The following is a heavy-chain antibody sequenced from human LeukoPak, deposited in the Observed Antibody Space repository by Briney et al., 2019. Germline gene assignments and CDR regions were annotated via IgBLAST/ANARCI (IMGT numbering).Heavy chain of an antibody. CDR3: ERDVLGPSDY. V-gene: IGHV3-48*04. J-gene: IGHJ4*02. CDR1: GFTFSSYS. CDR2: ISSSSTI. Sequence: PGGSLRLSCAASGFTFSSYSMNWVRQAPGKGLEWVSYISSSSTIYYADSVKGRFTISRDNAKTSLYLQMNSLRAEDTAVYYCERDVLGPSDYWGQGTLVTVSS.